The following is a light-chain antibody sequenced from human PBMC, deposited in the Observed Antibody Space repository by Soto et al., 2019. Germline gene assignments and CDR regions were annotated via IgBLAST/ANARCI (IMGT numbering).Light chain of an antibody. CDR1: QAIGNY. J-gene: IGKJ5*01. CDR3: QQCHATPLT. Sequence: DIQLTQSPSFLSASVGDRVTITCRASQAIGNYLNWYQQKPGKAPNLLIFGATTLQSGVPSRFSGSGYGTKFTLIISVLQPEDFATYYCQQCHATPLTFGQGTRLEIK. CDR2: GAT. V-gene: IGKV1-39*01.